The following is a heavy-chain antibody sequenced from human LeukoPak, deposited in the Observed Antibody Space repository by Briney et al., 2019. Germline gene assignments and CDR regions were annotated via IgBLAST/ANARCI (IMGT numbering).Heavy chain of an antibody. J-gene: IGHJ4*02. D-gene: IGHD3-3*01. CDR3: AKDYDFWSGYSEDYFDY. Sequence: GGSLRLSCAASGFTFSSYAMSWVRQAPGKGLEWVSAISGSGGSTYYADSVKGRFTISRDNSKNTLYLQMNSLRAEDTAVYYCAKDYDFWSGYSEDYFDYWGQGTLVTVSS. CDR1: GFTFSSYA. V-gene: IGHV3-23*01. CDR2: ISGSGGST.